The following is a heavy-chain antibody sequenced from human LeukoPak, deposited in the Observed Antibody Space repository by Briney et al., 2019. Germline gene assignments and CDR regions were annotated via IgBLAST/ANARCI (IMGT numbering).Heavy chain of an antibody. Sequence: GRSLRLSCAASGFTFSSYAIHWVRQAPGKGLKWVAVISYDGRSKYYADSVKGRFTISRDNSQNTLYLQMNSLRAEDTAYYYCARGGTYGSGWNYWGQGALVTVSS. D-gene: IGHD6-19*01. CDR1: GFTFSSYA. CDR3: ARGGTYGSGWNY. J-gene: IGHJ4*02. V-gene: IGHV3-30*04. CDR2: ISYDGRSK.